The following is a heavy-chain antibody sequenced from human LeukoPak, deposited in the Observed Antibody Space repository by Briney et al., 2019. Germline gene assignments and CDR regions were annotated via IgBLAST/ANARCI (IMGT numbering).Heavy chain of an antibody. V-gene: IGHV3-48*01. CDR1: GFTFSTYS. CDR2: ISSSSSTI. Sequence: GGSLKLSCAASGFTFSTYSMNWVRQAPGKGLEWVSYISSSSSTIYYADSVKGRFTISRDNAKNSLYLQMNSLRAEDTAVYYCARGSTYYDSSGQVPFDYWGQGTLVTVSS. CDR3: ARGSTYYDSSGQVPFDY. J-gene: IGHJ4*02. D-gene: IGHD3-22*01.